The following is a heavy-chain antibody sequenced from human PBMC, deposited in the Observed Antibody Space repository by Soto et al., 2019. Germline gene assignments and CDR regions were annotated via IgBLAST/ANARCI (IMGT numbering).Heavy chain of an antibody. J-gene: IGHJ6*02. V-gene: IGHV1-69*12. CDR1: GGTFSSYA. Sequence: QVQLVQSGAEVKKPGSSVKVSCKASGGTFSSYAISWVRQAPGQGLEWMGGIIPIFGTANYAQKFQGRVTITAXXSXSXXDVAVRSLRSEDTAVYYCARDLLYSSQTYDYGMVVWGQGTTVTVSS. CDR3: ARDLLYSSQTYDYGMVV. CDR2: IIPIFGTA. D-gene: IGHD6-13*01.